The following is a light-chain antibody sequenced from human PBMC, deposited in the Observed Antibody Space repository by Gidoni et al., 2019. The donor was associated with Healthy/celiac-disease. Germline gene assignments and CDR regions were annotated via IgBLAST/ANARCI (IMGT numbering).Light chain of an antibody. Sequence: DIQLTQSPSFLSASVGDRVTITYRASQGISSYLAWYQQKPGKAPKLLIYAASTLQSGVPSRFSGSGSGTEFTLTISSLQPEDFATYYCQQLNSYPITFGQXTRLEIK. CDR2: AAS. CDR3: QQLNSYPIT. V-gene: IGKV1-9*01. CDR1: QGISSY. J-gene: IGKJ5*01.